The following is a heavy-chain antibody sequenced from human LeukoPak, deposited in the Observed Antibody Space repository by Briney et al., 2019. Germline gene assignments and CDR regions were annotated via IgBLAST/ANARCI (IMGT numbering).Heavy chain of an antibody. CDR2: IRSKAYGGTT. CDR1: GFTFGDYA. Sequence: KTGGSLRLSCTASGFTFGDYAMSWVRQAPGKGLEWVGFIRSKAYGGTTEYAASVKGRFTISRDDSKSIAYLQMNSLKTEDTAVYYCTRAPHCSSTSCSPLPYNWFDPWGQGTLVTVSS. V-gene: IGHV3-49*04. CDR3: TRAPHCSSTSCSPLPYNWFDP. J-gene: IGHJ5*02. D-gene: IGHD2-2*01.